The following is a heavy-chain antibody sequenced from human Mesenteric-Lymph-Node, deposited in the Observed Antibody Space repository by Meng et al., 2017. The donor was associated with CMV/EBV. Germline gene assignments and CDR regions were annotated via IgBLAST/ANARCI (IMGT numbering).Heavy chain of an antibody. D-gene: IGHD3/OR15-3a*01. J-gene: IGHJ5*02. CDR1: DDSISSRSYY. V-gene: IGHV4-39*07. CDR3: ARANYDFWSGVPGSGFDP. CDR2: MYYSGST. Sequence: SETLSLTCTVSDDSISSRSYYWGWIRQPPGKGLEWIGSMYYSGSTYYNPSLKSRLTISVETSKKQLSLRLTSVTAADTAVYYCARANYDFWSGVPGSGFDPWGQGTLVTVSS.